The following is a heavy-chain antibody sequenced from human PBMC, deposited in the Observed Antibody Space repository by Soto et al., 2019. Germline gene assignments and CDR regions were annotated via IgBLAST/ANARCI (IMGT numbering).Heavy chain of an antibody. D-gene: IGHD2-15*01. CDR2: ISSSGYI. J-gene: IGHJ6*02. CDR1: GFNFNSYT. V-gene: IGHV3-21*01. CDR3: ARDCSGGSCSPGMDV. Sequence: VGSLRLSCAASGFNFNSYTINWVRQSPGKRLEWLSSISSSGYIFSTDSVRGRFTISRDNAKNSVYLQINSLRAEDTAVYFCARDCSGGSCSPGMDVWCQATTVIVSS.